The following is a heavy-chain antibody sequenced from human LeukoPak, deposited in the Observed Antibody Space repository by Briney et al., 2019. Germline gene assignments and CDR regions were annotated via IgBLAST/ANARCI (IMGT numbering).Heavy chain of an antibody. CDR3: ARPFMVRGVISYYFDY. CDR1: GFTFSSYA. J-gene: IGHJ4*02. V-gene: IGHV3-23*01. D-gene: IGHD3-10*01. Sequence: GGSLRLSCAASGFTFSSYAMGWVRQAPGKGLEWVSAISVSGAGTYYADSVKGRFTISRDNSKNTLYLQMNSLRAEDTAVYYCARPFMVRGVISYYFDYWGQGTLVTVSS. CDR2: ISVSGAGT.